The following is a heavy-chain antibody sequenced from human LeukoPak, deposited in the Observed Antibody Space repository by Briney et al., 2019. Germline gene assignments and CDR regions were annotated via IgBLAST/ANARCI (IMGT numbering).Heavy chain of an antibody. V-gene: IGHV3-23*01. CDR2: ISPSGNNA. D-gene: IGHD5-24*01. Sequence: GGSLRLSCAVSGFTFGGAAMTWVRQAPGKGLEWVSLISPSGNNAYYADSVKGRFTISRDNSKNTLSLLMNSLRVEYTAIYYCAKDIQLSTWGLGTRVTVSS. CDR3: AKDIQLST. CDR1: GFTFGGAA. J-gene: IGHJ3*01.